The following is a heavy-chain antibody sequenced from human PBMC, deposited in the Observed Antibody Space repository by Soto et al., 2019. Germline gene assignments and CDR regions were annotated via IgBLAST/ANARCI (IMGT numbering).Heavy chain of an antibody. D-gene: IGHD3-3*01. CDR3: ATVGITIFENPGMSNWFDP. J-gene: IGHJ5*02. CDR1: GYTFTSYD. V-gene: IGHV1-8*01. CDR2: MNPNSGNT. Sequence: ASVKVSCKASGYTFTSYDINWVRQATGQGLEWMGWMNPNSGNTGYAQKFQGRVTMTRNTSISTAYMELSSLRSEDTAVYYCATVGITIFENPGMSNWFDPWGQGTLVTVSS.